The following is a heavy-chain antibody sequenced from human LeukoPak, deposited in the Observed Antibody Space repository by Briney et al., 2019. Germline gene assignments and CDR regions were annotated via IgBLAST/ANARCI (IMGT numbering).Heavy chain of an antibody. J-gene: IGHJ3*02. CDR3: ARGASYDTDAFDI. CDR1: GYTFTDYY. V-gene: IGHV1-2*02. CDR2: INPNSGGT. Sequence: ASVKVSCKPSGYTFTDYYMHWVRQAPGQGLEWMGWINPNSGGTKYAQKFKGRVTMTRDTSISTAYMERSRLRSDDTAVYYCARGASYDTDAFDIWGQGTTVTVSS. D-gene: IGHD3-9*01.